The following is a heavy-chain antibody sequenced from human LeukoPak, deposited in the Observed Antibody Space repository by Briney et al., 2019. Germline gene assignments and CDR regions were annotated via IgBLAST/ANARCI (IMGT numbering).Heavy chain of an antibody. J-gene: IGHJ4*02. V-gene: IGHV1-8*02. CDR3: ARGYSNGYGVDY. D-gene: IGHD5-18*01. Sequence: ASVKVSRKACGYTFTIYYINCVTRPTGQGRECVGYMNPHSDNTVHAQKSQGRVTITRNTPKRTPYMELRTRRSEDRAVYYCARGYSNGYGVDYWGQGTLVTVSS. CDR1: GYTFTIYY. CDR2: MNPHSDNT.